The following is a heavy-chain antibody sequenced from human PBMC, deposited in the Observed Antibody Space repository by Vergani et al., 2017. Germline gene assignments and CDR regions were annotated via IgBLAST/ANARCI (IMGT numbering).Heavy chain of an antibody. CDR2: IVHSGST. Sequence: QVQLQQWGAGLLKPSETLSLTCTVYGGSFSVDYWSWIRQPPGKGLEWMGEIVHSGSTNYNPSLKSRVTISVDTSKNQFSLKLSSVTAADTAIDYCARGPRIPAGRATTYYMDVWGKGTTVTVSS. D-gene: IGHD2-2*01. CDR3: ARGPRIPAGRATTYYMDV. CDR1: GGSFSVDY. V-gene: IGHV4-34*01. J-gene: IGHJ6*03.